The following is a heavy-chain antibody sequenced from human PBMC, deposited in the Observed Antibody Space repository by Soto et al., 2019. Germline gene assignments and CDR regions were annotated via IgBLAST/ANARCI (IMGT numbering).Heavy chain of an antibody. D-gene: IGHD5-18*01. V-gene: IGHV4-38-2*02. CDR3: ARDRGIRMWRIDY. J-gene: IGHJ4*01. Sequence: SETLSLTCAISGYSISSGFYWGWIRQSPGKGLEWIGNVYRSGNAYYNPSLRSQVTISMDTSKNEVSLRLNAVTAADTAVYYCARDRGIRMWRIDYWGHGTLVTVSS. CDR1: GYSISSGFY. CDR2: VYRSGNA.